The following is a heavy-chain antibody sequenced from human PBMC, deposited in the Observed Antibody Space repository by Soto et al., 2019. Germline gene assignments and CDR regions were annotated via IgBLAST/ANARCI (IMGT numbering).Heavy chain of an antibody. Sequence: PGVSLRRSCAASGCSFSSYGRGWVRYVPGKRLEWVSAISGSGINTYYVDSWTGRFTISRDNSKSTLYLQMSSLVADDTAIYYCALKSSFREPFDYWGEGILVTVS. CDR1: GCSFSSYG. V-gene: IGHV3-23*01. CDR2: ISGSGINT. J-gene: IGHJ4*02. CDR3: ALKSSFREPFDY. D-gene: IGHD6-19*01.